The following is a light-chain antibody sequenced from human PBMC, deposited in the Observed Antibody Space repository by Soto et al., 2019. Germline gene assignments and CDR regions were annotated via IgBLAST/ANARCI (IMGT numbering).Light chain of an antibody. CDR3: QQFDYVVI. CDR1: HSVSRTD. J-gene: IGKJ5*01. CDR2: GAS. V-gene: IGKV3-20*01. Sequence: EIVLTQSPGTLSLSPGESATLSCRPSHSVSRTDLAWYQQKPGQAPMLLIYGASDRATVTPDRSSGRGFRTDFTLTISRLEAADAAVYNCQQFDYVVIFGQGTRLDI.